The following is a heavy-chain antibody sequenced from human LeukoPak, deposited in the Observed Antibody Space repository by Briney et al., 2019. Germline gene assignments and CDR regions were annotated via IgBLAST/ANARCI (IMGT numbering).Heavy chain of an antibody. CDR1: GLPFRSYW. V-gene: IGHV3-7*01. CDR2: INQDGSEK. Sequence: QPGGSLNFPCEASGLPFRSYWRSWSRKAQGKGLEWVANINQDGSEKYYVDSVKGRFTISRDNAKNSLYVQMNRLRAEDTAVYYCARDGIWNYDYWGQGTLVTVSS. D-gene: IGHD1-7*01. CDR3: ARDGIWNYDY. J-gene: IGHJ4*02.